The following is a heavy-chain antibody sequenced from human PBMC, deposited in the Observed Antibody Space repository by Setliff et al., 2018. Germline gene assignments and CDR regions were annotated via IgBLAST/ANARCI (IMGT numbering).Heavy chain of an antibody. V-gene: IGHV3-23*01. CDR1: GFSFSDSF. CDR3: GRDPDTSSKVDV. J-gene: IGHJ2*01. Sequence: PGGSLRLSCEASGFSFSDSFMSWIRQAPGRGLQWVSVINDSAGSTYYADSVKGRFTISRDNSKNTLYLQMNSLNADDTAVYYCGRDPDTSSKVDVWGRGTLVTVSS. D-gene: IGHD5-18*01. CDR2: INDSAGST.